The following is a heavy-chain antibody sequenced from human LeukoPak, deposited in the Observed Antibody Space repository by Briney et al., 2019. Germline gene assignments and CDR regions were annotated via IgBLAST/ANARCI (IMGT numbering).Heavy chain of an antibody. V-gene: IGHV1-2*06. CDR3: SNVLVASP. CDR2: IDPNNGDA. D-gene: IGHD3-16*01. J-gene: IGHJ5*02. CDR1: GYTFTNYY. Sequence: GASVKVSCKASGYTFTNYYIHWVRQAPGQGLEWVGRIDPNNGDANYAQKFQGRVTMTRGTSITTAYMELSSLRSDDTAVYYCSNVLVASPWGQGTLVTVSS.